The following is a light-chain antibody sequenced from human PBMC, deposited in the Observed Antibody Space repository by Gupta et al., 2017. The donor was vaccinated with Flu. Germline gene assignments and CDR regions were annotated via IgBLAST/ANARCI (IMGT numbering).Light chain of an antibody. Sequence: QSVLIQPASVSGSPGQSITISCTGTSNDVGRTNLVSWFQHFPGAVPRLIIYESTERPSGISTRFSGSKSGTTASLTVSGLQAEDEADYYCCSRTADAIWVFGGGTKLTV. V-gene: IGLV2-14*02. CDR2: EST. CDR1: SNDVGRTNL. J-gene: IGLJ3*02. CDR3: CSRTADAIWV.